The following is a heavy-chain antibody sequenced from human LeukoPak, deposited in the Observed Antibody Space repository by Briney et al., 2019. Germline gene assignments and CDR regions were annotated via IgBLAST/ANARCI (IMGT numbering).Heavy chain of an antibody. J-gene: IGHJ4*02. V-gene: IGHV3-53*01. Sequence: GGSLRLSCAASGFTVSNNDVSWVRQAPEKGLERVSVINSGGNTYYADSVKGRFTISRDNSKNTLYLQMNSLRAEDTAVYYCTRITFGGVFDHWGQGTLVTVS. D-gene: IGHD3-16*01. CDR1: GFTVSNND. CDR2: INSGGNT. CDR3: TRITFGGVFDH.